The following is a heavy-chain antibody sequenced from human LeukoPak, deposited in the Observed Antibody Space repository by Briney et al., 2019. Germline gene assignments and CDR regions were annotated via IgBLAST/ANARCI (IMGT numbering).Heavy chain of an antibody. Sequence: GASVKVSCKASGYSFTGYYLHWVRQAPGQGLEWMGWINPNSGGTKYAQNFQGRVSMTRDTSINTAYVELNRLRPDDTAVYFCARDYDTIFGVILPFDYWGQGTLVTVSS. CDR1: GYSFTGYY. CDR3: ARDYDTIFGVILPFDY. V-gene: IGHV1-2*02. CDR2: INPNSGGT. J-gene: IGHJ4*02. D-gene: IGHD3-3*01.